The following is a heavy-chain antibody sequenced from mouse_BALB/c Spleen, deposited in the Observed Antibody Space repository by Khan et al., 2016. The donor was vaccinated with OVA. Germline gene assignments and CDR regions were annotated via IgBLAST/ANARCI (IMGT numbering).Heavy chain of an antibody. Sequence: EVQLQESGPGLVKPSQSLSLTCTVTGYSITSGYAWNWIRHFPGNKLEWMGYISYSDVTNYNPSLKSRISITRDTSKNQFFLQLNSVTTEDTATYYCARGNYYGYYFDYWGQGTTLTVSS. J-gene: IGHJ2*01. CDR3: ARGNYYGYYFDY. D-gene: IGHD1-1*01. CDR1: GYSITSGYA. V-gene: IGHV3-2*02. CDR2: ISYSDVT.